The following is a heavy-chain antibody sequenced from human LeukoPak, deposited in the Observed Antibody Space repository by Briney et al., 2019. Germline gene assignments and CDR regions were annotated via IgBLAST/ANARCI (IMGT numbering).Heavy chain of an antibody. CDR1: GFIFSNFE. J-gene: IGHJ4*02. CDR2: INSGATSE. Sequence: GGSLRLSCTASGFIFSNFEMNWVRQSPGKGLQWVAYINSGATSEYYADSVKGRFTISRDNAKNSLYLQMNSLGVQDTAIYYCARVICTGGSCFQNDYWGQGTLVTVSS. CDR3: ARVICTGGSCFQNDY. D-gene: IGHD2-8*02. V-gene: IGHV3-48*03.